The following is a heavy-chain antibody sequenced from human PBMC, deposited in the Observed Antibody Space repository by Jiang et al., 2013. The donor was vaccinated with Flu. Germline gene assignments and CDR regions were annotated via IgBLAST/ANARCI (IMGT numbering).Heavy chain of an antibody. J-gene: IGHJ5*01. D-gene: IGHD6-19*01. CDR3: ARHTSGWYSEGFDS. V-gene: IGHV4-59*01. CDR2: IHYSGDT. CDR1: GGSITHYY. Sequence: GPGLVKPPETLSLTCTVSGGSITHYYWSWIRQPPGKGLEWIGYIHYSGDTNYNPSLKNRITISVDTSKNQFSLKLSSVTAADTAMYYCARHTSGWYSEGFDSWGQGTQVTVSS.